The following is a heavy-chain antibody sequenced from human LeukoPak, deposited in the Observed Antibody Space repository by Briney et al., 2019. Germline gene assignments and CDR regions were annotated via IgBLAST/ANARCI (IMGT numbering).Heavy chain of an antibody. J-gene: IGHJ4*02. CDR2: INYRGST. D-gene: IGHD3-16*01. CDR3: ATYKYDYVWGNQHFDY. Sequence: SETLSLTCTVSGASVSGSAYYWAWIRQPPGKGLEYIGSINYRGSTYYNPSLKSRVTLSVDTSKNQFSLKLNSVTAADTAVYYCATYKYDYVWGNQHFDYWGQGTLVAVSS. V-gene: IGHV4-39*07. CDR1: GASVSGSAYY.